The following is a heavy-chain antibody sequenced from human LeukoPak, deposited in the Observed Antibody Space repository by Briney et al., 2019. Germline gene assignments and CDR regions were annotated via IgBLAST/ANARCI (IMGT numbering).Heavy chain of an antibody. J-gene: IGHJ6*02. Sequence: PGGSLRLSCAASGFTFSGYTMNWVRQAPGEGLEWVSSISSSSSYIYYADSVKGRFTISRDNAKNSLYLQMNSLRAEDTAVYYCARGPAATPLRMDVWGQGTTVTVSS. CDR3: ARGPAATPLRMDV. CDR2: ISSSSSYI. D-gene: IGHD2-15*01. CDR1: GFTFSGYT. V-gene: IGHV3-21*01.